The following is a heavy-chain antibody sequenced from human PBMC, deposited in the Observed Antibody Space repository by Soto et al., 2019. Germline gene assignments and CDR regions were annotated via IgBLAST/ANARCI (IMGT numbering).Heavy chain of an antibody. J-gene: IGHJ5*02. V-gene: IGHV1-3*01. CDR1: GYTFTSYA. CDR3: ARRPGGSFTQFYP. CDR2: INAGNGNT. Sequence: ASGKVSCKASGYTFTSYAMHWVRQAPGQRLEWMGWINAGNGNTKYSQKFQGRVTITRDTSESTAYMELSRLRSEETDVYYCARRPGGSFTQFYPWGQGSRVTVAS. D-gene: IGHD2-15*01.